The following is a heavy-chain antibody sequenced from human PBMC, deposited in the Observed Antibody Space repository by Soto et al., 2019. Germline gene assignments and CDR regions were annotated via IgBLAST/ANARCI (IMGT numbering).Heavy chain of an antibody. Sequence: QVQLVESGGGVVQPGRSLRLSCAASGFTFSSYGMHWVRQAPGKGLEWVAVIWYDGSNKYYADSVKGRFTISRDNSKNQLYLQMNSLRAEDTAVYYCARDRYYDSSGYRLGWYFDLWGRGTLVTVSS. CDR2: IWYDGSNK. J-gene: IGHJ2*01. CDR1: GFTFSSYG. D-gene: IGHD3-22*01. V-gene: IGHV3-33*01. CDR3: ARDRYYDSSGYRLGWYFDL.